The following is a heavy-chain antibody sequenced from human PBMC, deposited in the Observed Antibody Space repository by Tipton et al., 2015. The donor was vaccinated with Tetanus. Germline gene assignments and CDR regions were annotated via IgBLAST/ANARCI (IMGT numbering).Heavy chain of an antibody. D-gene: IGHD3-9*01. CDR3: ARDRSVLRYFDASSYYYYGMDV. J-gene: IGHJ6*02. CDR2: ISSSSSYI. V-gene: IGHV3-21*01. CDR1: GFTFSSYS. Sequence: SLRLSCAASGFTFSSYSMNWVRQAPGKGLEWVSSISSSSSYIYYADSVKGRFTISRDNAKNSLYLQMNSLRAEDTAVYYCARDRSVLRYFDASSYYYYGMDVWGQGITVTVSS.